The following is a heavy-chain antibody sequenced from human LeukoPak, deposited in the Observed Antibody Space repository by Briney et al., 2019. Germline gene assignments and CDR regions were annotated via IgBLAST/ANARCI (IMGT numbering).Heavy chain of an antibody. J-gene: IGHJ4*02. CDR3: ARDRLYSHGRKYYFDY. V-gene: IGHV1-69*04. D-gene: IGHD2-2*02. CDR2: IIPILGIA. Sequence: SVKVSCKASGGTFSSYAISWVRQAPGQGLEWMGRIIPILGIANYAQKFQGRVTITADKSTSTAYMELSSLRSEDTAVYYCARDRLYSHGRKYYFDYWGQGTLVTVSS. CDR1: GGTFSSYA.